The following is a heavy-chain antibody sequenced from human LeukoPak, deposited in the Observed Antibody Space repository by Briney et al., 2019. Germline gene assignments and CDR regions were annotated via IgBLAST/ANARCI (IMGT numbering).Heavy chain of an antibody. D-gene: IGHD2-2*01. J-gene: IGHJ4*02. V-gene: IGHV3-7*01. CDR3: ARGIPAALFDY. CDR2: IKQDGSEK. Sequence: GGSLRLSCAASGFTFSSYSMSWVRQAPGKGLEWVANIKQDGSEKYYVDSVKGRFTISRDNAKNSLYLQMNSLRADDTALYYCARGIPAALFDYWGQGTLVTVSS. CDR1: GFTFSSYS.